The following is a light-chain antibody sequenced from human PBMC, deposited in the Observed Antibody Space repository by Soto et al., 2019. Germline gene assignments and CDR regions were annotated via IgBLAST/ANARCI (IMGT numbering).Light chain of an antibody. V-gene: IGLV1-44*01. J-gene: IGLJ3*02. CDR1: SSNIGSNN. Sequence: QSVLTQPPSTSETPGQRVTISCSGSSSNIGSNNVNWYQQLPGTAPKLLIYSNNQRPSGVPDRFSGSKSGTSASLAISGLQSEDEADYYCATWDDSLNGWVFGGGTKVTV. CDR3: ATWDDSLNGWV. CDR2: SNN.